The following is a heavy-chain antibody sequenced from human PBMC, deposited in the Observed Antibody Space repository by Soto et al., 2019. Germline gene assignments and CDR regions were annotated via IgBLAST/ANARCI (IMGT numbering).Heavy chain of an antibody. V-gene: IGHV3-43*01. CDR3: AAPDYGDFPNWFDP. J-gene: IGHJ5*02. Sequence: QLVESGGAVVQPGGSLRLSCVTSGFKFDDYSMHWVRQAPGKGLEWVSLISWDGTRTYYADSVRGRFTISRDSRKNSLYLQMISLRTEDTAFYYCAAPDYGDFPNWFDPWGQGTLVTVSS. CDR1: GFKFDDYS. CDR2: ISWDGTRT. D-gene: IGHD4-17*01.